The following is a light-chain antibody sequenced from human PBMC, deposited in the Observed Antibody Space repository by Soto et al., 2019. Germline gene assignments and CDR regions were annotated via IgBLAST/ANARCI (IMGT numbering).Light chain of an antibody. V-gene: IGKV1-33*01. J-gene: IGKJ4*01. CDR2: LAS. Sequence: DIQMTQSPSSLSASVGDRVTITCQASQDIKNYLNWYQQKPGKAPNLLMYLASTLETGVPSRFSGGGSGTHFTFTISNMQPEDIGTNYCQQFDDLPRTFGGGTKVDIK. CDR1: QDIKNY. CDR3: QQFDDLPRT.